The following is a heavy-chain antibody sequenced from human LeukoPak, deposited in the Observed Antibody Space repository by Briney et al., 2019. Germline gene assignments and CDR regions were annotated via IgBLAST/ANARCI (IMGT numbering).Heavy chain of an antibody. CDR1: GFTFGTYA. CDR2: ISTSGDYT. D-gene: IGHD5-12*01. V-gene: IGHV3-23*01. J-gene: IGHJ4*02. CDR3: AKDRAGYSGARGFDW. Sequence: PGGSLRLSCAASGFTFGTYAMSWVRQAPGKGLEWVSGISTSGDYTYDADSVGGRFIISRDNSKNTLYLQMNSLGAADTAVYYCAKDRAGYSGARGFDWWGQGTLVTVSS.